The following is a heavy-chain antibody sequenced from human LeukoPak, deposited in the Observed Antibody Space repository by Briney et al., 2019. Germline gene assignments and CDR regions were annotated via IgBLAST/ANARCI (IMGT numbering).Heavy chain of an antibody. D-gene: IGHD3-22*01. CDR1: GYSFTSYW. V-gene: IGHV5-10-1*01. J-gene: IGHJ4*02. CDR3: ARYYYDSSGYYVARFDY. Sequence: GESLKISCKGSGYSFTSYWIGWVRQMPGKGLEWMGRIDPSDSYTNYSPSFQGHVTISADKSISTAYLQWSSLKASDTAMYYCARYYYDSSGYYVARFDYWGQGTLVTVSS. CDR2: IDPSDSYT.